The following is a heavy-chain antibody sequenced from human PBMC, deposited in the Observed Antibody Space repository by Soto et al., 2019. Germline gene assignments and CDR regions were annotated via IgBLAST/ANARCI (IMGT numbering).Heavy chain of an antibody. CDR2: IYYSGST. Sequence: AETLARTCTVSGGSISSYYWSWIRQPPGKVLELIGYIYYSGSTNYNPSLKSRVTISVDTSKNQFSLKLSSVTAADTAVYYCERDSGDDSSGYYFRCSKSGNVDYWGQVTLVTVSS. CDR3: ERDSGDDSSGYYFRCSKSGNVDY. CDR1: GGSISSYY. D-gene: IGHD3-22*01. J-gene: IGHJ4*02. V-gene: IGHV4-59*01.